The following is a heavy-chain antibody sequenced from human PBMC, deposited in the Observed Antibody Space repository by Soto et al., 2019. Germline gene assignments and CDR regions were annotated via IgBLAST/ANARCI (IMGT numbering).Heavy chain of an antibody. V-gene: IGHV4-39*01. CDR3: ARQDNTGRYQSFDY. Sequence: PSDTLSLTCTVSGSSISSSSYYWCWIRQPPGKGLEWIGSIYYSGSTYYNPSLKSRVTISVDTSKNQFSLKLSSVTAADTAVYHCARQDNTGRYQSFDYWGQGILVNVSS. D-gene: IGHD1-26*01. CDR1: GSSISSSSYY. J-gene: IGHJ4*02. CDR2: IYYSGST.